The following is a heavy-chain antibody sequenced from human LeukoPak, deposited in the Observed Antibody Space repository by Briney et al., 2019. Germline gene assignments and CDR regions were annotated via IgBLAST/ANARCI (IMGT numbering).Heavy chain of an antibody. CDR1: GFTFSNYG. CDR2: IRDTGNKV. CDR3: AKEAGSGAFDY. D-gene: IGHD3-10*01. V-gene: IGHV3-23*01. Sequence: GGSLRLSCAASGFTFSNYGMAWVRQAPGKGLEGVSVIRDTGNKVYYADSVKGRFTISRDNAKNTLYLQMNSPTAEDTAVYYCAKEAGSGAFDYWGQGTLVTVSS. J-gene: IGHJ4*02.